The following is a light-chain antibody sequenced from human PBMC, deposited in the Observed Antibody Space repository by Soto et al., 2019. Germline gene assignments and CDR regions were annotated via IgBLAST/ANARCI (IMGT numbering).Light chain of an antibody. CDR3: QQYGSSPLYT. J-gene: IGKJ2*01. Sequence: VLTQSPGTLSLSPGERASLSCRASQSISSGYLAWYQKKPGQAPRLLIYGASSRATGIPERFSGSGSGTDFSLTISRLEPEDFAVYYCQQYGSSPLYTFGQGTKLEV. CDR1: QSISSGY. V-gene: IGKV3-20*01. CDR2: GAS.